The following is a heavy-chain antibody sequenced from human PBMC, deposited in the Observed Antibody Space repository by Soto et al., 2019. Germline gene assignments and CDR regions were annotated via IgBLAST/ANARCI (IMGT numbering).Heavy chain of an antibody. D-gene: IGHD5-18*01. CDR1: GGSISSGGYY. J-gene: IGHJ4*02. Sequence: QVQLQESGPGLVKPSQNLSLTCTVSGGSISSGGYYWSWIRQHPGKGLEWIGYIYYSGSTYYNPSLKSRVNISVDTSKNQFSLKLSSVTAADTAVYYCARTWIQLWLFENWGQGTLVTVSS. CDR3: ARTWIQLWLFEN. CDR2: IYYSGST. V-gene: IGHV4-31*03.